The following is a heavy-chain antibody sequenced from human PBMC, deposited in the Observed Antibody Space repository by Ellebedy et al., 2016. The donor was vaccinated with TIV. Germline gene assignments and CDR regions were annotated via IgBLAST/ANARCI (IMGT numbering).Heavy chain of an antibody. J-gene: IGHJ4*02. V-gene: IGHV4-59*01. Sequence: GSLRLSXTVSGGSISSYYWSWIRQPPGKGLEWIGYIYYSGSTNYNPSLKSRVTISVDTSKNQFSLKLSSVTAADTAVYYCARLGEGYFDYWGQGTLVTVSS. CDR3: ARLGEGYFDY. CDR2: IYYSGST. CDR1: GGSISSYY.